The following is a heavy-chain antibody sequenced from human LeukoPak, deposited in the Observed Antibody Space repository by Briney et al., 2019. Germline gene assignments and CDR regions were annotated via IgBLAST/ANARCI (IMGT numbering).Heavy chain of an antibody. J-gene: IGHJ4*02. D-gene: IGHD2-2*01. Sequence: GGSLTLLWAPSGFTFSNYSTRWARQARGGGLEWVSSIRSSSSYKYYADSVKGRFNISIDNAKNSLYMQMNSLRAGVTAEYYCARGVVVTGLDYWGQGTLVTVSS. CDR3: ARGVVVTGLDY. CDR2: IRSSSSYK. CDR1: GFTFSNYS. V-gene: IGHV3-21*01.